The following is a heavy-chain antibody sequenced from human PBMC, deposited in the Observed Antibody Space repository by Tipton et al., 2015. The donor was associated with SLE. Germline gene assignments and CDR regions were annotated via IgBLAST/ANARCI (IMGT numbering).Heavy chain of an antibody. CDR3: TRQIAVGGPIDY. Sequence: SLRLSCAASGFTFSSYWMSWVRQAPGKGLEWVANIKQDGSEKYYVDSVKGRFTISRDNAKNSLYLQMNSLKTEDTAVYYCTRQIAVGGPIDYWGQGTLVTVSS. CDR2: IKQDGSEK. V-gene: IGHV3-7*03. J-gene: IGHJ4*02. CDR1: GFTFSSYW. D-gene: IGHD1-26*01.